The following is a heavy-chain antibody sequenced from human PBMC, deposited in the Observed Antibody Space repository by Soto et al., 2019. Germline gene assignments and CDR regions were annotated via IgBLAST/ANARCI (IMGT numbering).Heavy chain of an antibody. D-gene: IGHD2-2*01. CDR2: ISSSSSTI. V-gene: IGHV3-48*02. J-gene: IGHJ6*02. CDR1: GFTFSSYS. CDR3: AXDLRGSYQLLPAQGMDV. Sequence: PGGSLRLSCAASGFTFSSYSMNWVRQAPGKGLEWVSYISSSSSTIYYADSVKGRFTISRDNAKNSLYLQMNSLRDEDTAVYYCAXDLRGSYQLLPAQGMDVWGQGTTVTVSS.